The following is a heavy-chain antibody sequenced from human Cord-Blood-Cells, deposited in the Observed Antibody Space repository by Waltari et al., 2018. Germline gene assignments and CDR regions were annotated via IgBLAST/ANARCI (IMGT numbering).Heavy chain of an antibody. CDR1: GFTFSSYG. CDR2: MWEDGSNK. CDR3: AREVSSYFDY. J-gene: IGHJ4*02. D-gene: IGHD3-3*02. Sequence: QVQLVESGGGVVQPGRSLRLSCAASGFTFSSYGMHWVRQAPGKGLEWVAVMWEDGSNKFYAYSVKGRFTISRDNSKNTLYLQMNSLRAEDTAVYYCAREVSSYFDYWGQGTLVTVSS. V-gene: IGHV3-33*01.